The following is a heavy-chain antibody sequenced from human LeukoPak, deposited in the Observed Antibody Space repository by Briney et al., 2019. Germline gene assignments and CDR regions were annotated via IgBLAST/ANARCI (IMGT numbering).Heavy chain of an antibody. V-gene: IGHV4-34*01. D-gene: IGHD6-13*01. CDR3: ARAGVGAAAGTYNWFDP. CDR1: GGSFSGYY. J-gene: IGHJ5*02. Sequence: SETPSLTCAVYGGSFSGYYWSWIRQPPGKGLEWIGEINHSGSTNYNPSLKSRVTISVDTSKNQFSLKLSSVTAADTAVYYCARAGVGAAAGTYNWFDPWGQGTLVTVSS. CDR2: INHSGST.